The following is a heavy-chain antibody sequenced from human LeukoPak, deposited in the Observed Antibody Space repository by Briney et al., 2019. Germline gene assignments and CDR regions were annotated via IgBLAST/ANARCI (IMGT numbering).Heavy chain of an antibody. D-gene: IGHD6-25*01. V-gene: IGHV3-23*01. CDR1: GFTFSSYA. CDR2: ISGSGGST. J-gene: IGHJ4*02. Sequence: GGSLRLSCAASGFTFSSYAMSWVRQAPGKGLEWVSAISGSGGSTYYADSVKGRFTISRDNSKNSLYLQMNSLRAEDTALYYCARLYSSATFDYWGQGTLVTVSS. CDR3: ARLYSSATFDY.